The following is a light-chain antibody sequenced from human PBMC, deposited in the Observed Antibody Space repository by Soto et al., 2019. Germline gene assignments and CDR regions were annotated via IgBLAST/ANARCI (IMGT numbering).Light chain of an antibody. V-gene: IGKV3-15*01. J-gene: IGKJ2*01. CDR2: GAS. CDR1: QSVGSN. Sequence: EIVMTQSPATLSVSPGERASLSCRASQSVGSNLAWYQQTAGQAPRLLIYGASTRATGIPARFSGSGSGTEFTHTISSLQSEVFAFFSCQQYTNGPYSFGGGTKLE. CDR3: QQYTNGPYS.